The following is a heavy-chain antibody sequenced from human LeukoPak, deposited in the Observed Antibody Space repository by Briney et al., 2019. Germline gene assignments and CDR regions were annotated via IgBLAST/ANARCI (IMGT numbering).Heavy chain of an antibody. J-gene: IGHJ4*02. CDR2: ISWNSGSI. CDR1: GFTFDDYA. Sequence: GRSLRLSCAASGFTFDDYAMHWVRQAPGKGLEWVSGISWNSGSIGYADSVKGRFTISRGNAKNSLYLQMNSLRAEDTALYYCAKGGSSGPSNYFDYWGQGTLVTVSS. D-gene: IGHD6-19*01. V-gene: IGHV3-9*01. CDR3: AKGGSSGPSNYFDY.